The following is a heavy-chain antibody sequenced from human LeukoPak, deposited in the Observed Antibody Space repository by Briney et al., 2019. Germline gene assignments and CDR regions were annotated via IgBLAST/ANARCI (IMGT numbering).Heavy chain of an antibody. Sequence: PSETLSLTCTVSGGSISSYYWSWIRQPPGKGLEWIGEINHSGSTNYNPSLKSRATISVDTSKNQFSLKLSSVTAADTAVYYCASPSRIVGATRHTYFNWGKGTTVTVSS. J-gene: IGHJ6*04. CDR1: GGSISSYY. CDR2: INHSGST. CDR3: ASPSRIVGATRHTYFN. V-gene: IGHV4-34*01. D-gene: IGHD1-26*01.